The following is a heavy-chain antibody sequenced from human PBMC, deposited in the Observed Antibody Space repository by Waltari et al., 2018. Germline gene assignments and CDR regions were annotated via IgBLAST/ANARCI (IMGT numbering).Heavy chain of an antibody. CDR1: GFTFSRFS. Sequence: EVQLVESGGSVVQPGGSLRLSCAASGFTFSRFSMSWVRQAPGKGREWVATMKQDGSETNYVDSVKGRFTISRDDGNNSLYLQMNSLRAEDTALYYCTRGSGWYHYWGQGTLVTVSS. J-gene: IGHJ4*02. CDR2: MKQDGSET. D-gene: IGHD6-19*01. CDR3: TRGSGWYHY. V-gene: IGHV3-7*04.